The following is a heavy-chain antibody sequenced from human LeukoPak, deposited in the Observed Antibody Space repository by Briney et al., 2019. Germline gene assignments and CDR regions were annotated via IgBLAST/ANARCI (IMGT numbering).Heavy chain of an antibody. CDR3: ATWNAFWSGYLDY. CDR2: FDPEDGET. V-gene: IGHV1-24*01. D-gene: IGHD3-3*01. Sequence: GASVKVSCKVSGYTLTELSMHWVRQAPGKGLEWMGGFDPEDGETSYAQKVQGRVTMTKDTSTDTAYMELSGLRSEDTAVYYCATWNAFWSGYLDYWGQGTLVTVSS. J-gene: IGHJ4*02. CDR1: GYTLTELS.